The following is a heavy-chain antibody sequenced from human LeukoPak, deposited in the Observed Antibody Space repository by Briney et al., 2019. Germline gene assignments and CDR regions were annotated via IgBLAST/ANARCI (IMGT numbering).Heavy chain of an antibody. J-gene: IGHJ5*02. Sequence: PSETLSLTCAVSGYSISNGYYWGWIRQSPGXXXXWIANVYHNGNTFYNPSLKNRVTIAVDTSNNQFSLTMTSVTAADTAVYFCARETSRIIYHWGQGTLVTVSS. CDR2: VYHNGNT. V-gene: IGHV4-38-2*02. CDR3: ARETSRIIYH. CDR1: GYSISNGYY.